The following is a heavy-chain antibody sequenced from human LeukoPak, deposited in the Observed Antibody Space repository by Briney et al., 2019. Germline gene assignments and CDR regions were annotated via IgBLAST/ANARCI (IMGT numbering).Heavy chain of an antibody. CDR1: GFTFSSYS. J-gene: IGHJ5*02. Sequence: GGSLRLSCAASGFTFSSYSMNWVRQAPGKGLEWVSSITSSSSYIYYADSVKGRFTISRDNAKNSLYLQMNSLRAEDTAVYYCAREMLAAVAVQSWGQGTLVTVSS. CDR3: AREMLAAVAVQS. CDR2: ITSSSSYI. V-gene: IGHV3-21*01. D-gene: IGHD6-19*01.